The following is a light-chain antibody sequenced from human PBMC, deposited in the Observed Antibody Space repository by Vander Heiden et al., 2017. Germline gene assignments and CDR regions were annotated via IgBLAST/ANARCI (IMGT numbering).Light chain of an antibody. J-gene: IGLJ3*02. CDR3: NSYAGSNNWV. CDR2: KVS. V-gene: IGLV2-8*01. CDR1: RSNVGGYND. Sequence: QSALTHPLSSSGSPGRSVTIAWTGTRSNVGGYNDVSGYQQHPGKAPKLMSYKVSKRPSGVPDRFSGSKSGNTASLTVCGLQAEDEADYYCNSYAGSNNWVFGGGTKLTVL.